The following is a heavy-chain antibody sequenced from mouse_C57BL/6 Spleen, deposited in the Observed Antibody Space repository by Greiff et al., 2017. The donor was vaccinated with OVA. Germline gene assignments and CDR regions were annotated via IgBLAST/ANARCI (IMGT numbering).Heavy chain of an antibody. CDR2: IDPEDGET. V-gene: IGHV14-2*01. CDR3: ARSVSSGPAWFAY. CDR1: GFNIKDYY. Sequence: VQLQQSGAELVKPGASVKLSCTASGFNIKDYYMHWVKQRTEQGLECIGRIDPEDGETKYAPKFPGKATITADTSSNTAYLQLSSLTSEDTAVYYCARSVSSGPAWFAYWGQGTLVTVSA. J-gene: IGHJ3*01. D-gene: IGHD3-2*02.